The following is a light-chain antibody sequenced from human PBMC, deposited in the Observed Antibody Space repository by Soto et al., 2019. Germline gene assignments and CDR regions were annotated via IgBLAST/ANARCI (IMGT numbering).Light chain of an antibody. CDR1: QSVSSN. Sequence: EIVLTQSPATLSLSPGERATLSCRASQSVSSNLAWYQQKPGQAPRLLIYGASTRATGITARFSGSGSGTEFTLTISSLQSEDYAVYYCHQYNNWPPWTFGQGTKVDIK. V-gene: IGKV3-15*01. CDR2: GAS. CDR3: HQYNNWPPWT. J-gene: IGKJ1*01.